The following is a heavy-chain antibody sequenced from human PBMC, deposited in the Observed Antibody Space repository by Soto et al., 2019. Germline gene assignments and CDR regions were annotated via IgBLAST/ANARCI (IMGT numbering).Heavy chain of an antibody. J-gene: IGHJ4*02. CDR2: IREDGGAK. V-gene: IGHV3-7*01. CDR1: GFIFSDYW. Sequence: EVQLVESGGGLVQPGGSLRLSCGVSGFIFSDYWMSWVRQAPGKGLEWVATIREDGGAKYYVDSVKGRFTISRDNARNSLFLQMNGLGVEDTAVYYCASPSTSGTTDFWGQGTLVTVSS. D-gene: IGHD1-26*01. CDR3: ASPSTSGTTDF.